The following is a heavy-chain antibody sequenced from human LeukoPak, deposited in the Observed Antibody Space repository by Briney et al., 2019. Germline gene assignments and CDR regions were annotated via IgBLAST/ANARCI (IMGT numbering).Heavy chain of an antibody. CDR3: ARHTWQWLPFDD. V-gene: IGHV4-59*12. CDR1: GRSISSYY. Sequence: PWETLSLACSVSGRSISSYYWGWVRQPPGKGLGWIGYNYYSGSTTYDPSRQSRVTTSVDTSTKQISLKMTSVTAADTAIYYCARHTWQWLPFDDWGQGTQVTISS. J-gene: IGHJ4*02. D-gene: IGHD5-12*01. CDR2: NYYSGST.